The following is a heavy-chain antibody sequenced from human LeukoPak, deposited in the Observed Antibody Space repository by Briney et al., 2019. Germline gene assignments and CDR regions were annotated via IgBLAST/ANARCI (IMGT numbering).Heavy chain of an antibody. CDR3: ARLGAHIAVAGTGAFDI. CDR2: INQSGST. V-gene: IGHV4-34*01. D-gene: IGHD6-19*01. CDR1: GGSFSGYY. Sequence: SETLSLTCAVYGGSFSGYYWSWIRQPPGKGLEWIGEINQSGSTNYNPSLKSRVTISVDTSKNQFSLKLSSVTAADTAVYYCARLGAHIAVAGTGAFDIWGQGTMVTVSS. J-gene: IGHJ3*02.